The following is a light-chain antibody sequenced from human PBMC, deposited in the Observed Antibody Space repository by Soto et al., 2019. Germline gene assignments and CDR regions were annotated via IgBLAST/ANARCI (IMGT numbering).Light chain of an antibody. V-gene: IGLV2-14*01. CDR2: XXS. CDR3: SSYTSSSTLV. CDR1: SSDVGGYNY. J-gene: IGLJ2*01. Sequence: QSVLTQPASVSGSPGQSITISCTGTSSDVGGYNYVSWYQQHPGKAPXLMIYXXSNRXXXVSXRFXXXXXXXXAXXXXXXLQAEDEDDYYCSSYTSSSTLVFGGGTKLTVL.